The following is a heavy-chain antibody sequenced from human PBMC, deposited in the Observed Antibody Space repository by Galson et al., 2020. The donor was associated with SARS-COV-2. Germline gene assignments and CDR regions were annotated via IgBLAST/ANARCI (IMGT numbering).Heavy chain of an antibody. D-gene: IGHD1-26*01. CDR1: GFTFSSYA. V-gene: IGHV3-23*01. J-gene: IGHJ6*02. CDR3: AKDFREQWDYYYGMDV. Sequence: GGSLRLSCAASGFTFSSYAMSWVRQAPGKGLEWVSAISGSGGSSYYADSVKGRFTISRDNSKNTLYLQMNSLRAEDTAVYYCAKDFREQWDYYYGMDVWGQGTTVTVSS. CDR2: ISGSGGSS.